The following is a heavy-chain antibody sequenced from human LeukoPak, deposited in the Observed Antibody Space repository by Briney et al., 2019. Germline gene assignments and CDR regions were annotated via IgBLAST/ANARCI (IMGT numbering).Heavy chain of an antibody. CDR1: GFTFSSYS. J-gene: IGHJ4*02. D-gene: IGHD3-22*01. CDR2: ISSSGSTI. V-gene: IGHV3-48*04. Sequence: GGSLRLSCAASGFTFSSYSMNWVRQAPGKGLEWVSYISSSGSTIYYADSVKGRFTISRDNAKNSLYLQMNSLRAEDTAVYYCARASTYYYDSSGYYSFDYWGQGTLVTVSS. CDR3: ARASTYYYDSSGYYSFDY.